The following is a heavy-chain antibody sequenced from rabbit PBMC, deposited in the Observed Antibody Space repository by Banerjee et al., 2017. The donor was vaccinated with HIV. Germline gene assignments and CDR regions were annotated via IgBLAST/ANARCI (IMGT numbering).Heavy chain of an antibody. Sequence: EESGGDLVKPEGSLTLTCTASGFSFTNNYWICWVRQAPGKGLEWIACIDVSSGGSTYYASWAKGRFTISKASSTTVTLQMTSLTAADTATYFCARDSAGREDFNLWGPGTLVTVS. D-gene: IGHD4-2*01. CDR3: ARDSAGREDFNL. V-gene: IGHV1S45*01. J-gene: IGHJ4*01. CDR1: GFSFTNNYW. CDR2: IDVSSGGST.